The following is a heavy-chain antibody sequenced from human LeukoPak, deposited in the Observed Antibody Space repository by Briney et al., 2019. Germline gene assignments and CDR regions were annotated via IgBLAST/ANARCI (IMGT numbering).Heavy chain of an antibody. V-gene: IGHV4-61*08. J-gene: IGHJ6*03. CDR3: ARVGSAAFYYYMDV. CDR2: IYYSGST. CDR1: GASISAADYY. D-gene: IGHD6-13*01. Sequence: SETLSLTCTVSGASISAADYYWNWIRQPPGKGLEWIGYIYYSGSTNYNPSLKSRVTISVDTSRNQFSLKLSSVTAADTAVYYCARVGSAAFYYYMDVWGKGTTVTVSS.